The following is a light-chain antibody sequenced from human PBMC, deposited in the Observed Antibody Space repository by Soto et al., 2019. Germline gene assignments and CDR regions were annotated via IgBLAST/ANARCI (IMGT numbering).Light chain of an antibody. J-gene: IGLJ1*01. CDR1: SRDVGGYNF. V-gene: IGLV2-14*03. Sequence: QSALTQPASVSGSPGQSITISCTGTSRDVGGYNFVSWYQQHPGKVPKLMIFDVNRRPSGVSDRFSGSKSGNTASLTISGLQAEDEGDYYCCSYTRSSTHVFGSGTKLTVL. CDR3: CSYTRSSTHV. CDR2: DVN.